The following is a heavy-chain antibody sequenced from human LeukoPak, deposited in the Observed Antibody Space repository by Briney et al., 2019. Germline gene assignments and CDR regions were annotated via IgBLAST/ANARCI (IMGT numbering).Heavy chain of an antibody. V-gene: IGHV4-34*01. CDR2: INHSGST. CDR3: ARGVREYDILTGYYSDWFDP. J-gene: IGHJ5*02. Sequence: PSETLSLTCAVYGGSFSGYYWSWIRQSPGKGLEWIGEINHSGSTNYNPSLKSRVTISVDTSKNQFSLKLSSVTAADTAVYYCARGVREYDILTGYYSDWFDPWGQGTLVTVSS. D-gene: IGHD3-9*01. CDR1: GGSFSGYY.